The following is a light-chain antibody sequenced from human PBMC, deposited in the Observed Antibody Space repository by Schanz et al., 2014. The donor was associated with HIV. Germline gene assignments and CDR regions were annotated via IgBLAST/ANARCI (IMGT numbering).Light chain of an antibody. CDR3: SSYTTNGTWL. V-gene: IGLV2-14*01. CDR2: DVN. CDR1: NSDVGGYDY. Sequence: QSALTQPASVSGSPGQSITISCTGTNSDVGGYDYLPWYQQRPGKAPKLIIYDVNYRPSGSSNRFSGSKSGSTASLAIFGLQAEDEADYYCSSYTTNGTWLFGGGTKLTVL. J-gene: IGLJ3*02.